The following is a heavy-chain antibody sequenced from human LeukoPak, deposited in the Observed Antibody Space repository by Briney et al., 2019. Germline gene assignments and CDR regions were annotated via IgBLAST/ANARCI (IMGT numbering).Heavy chain of an antibody. CDR2: IFPIFGTA. J-gene: IGHJ6*03. D-gene: IGHD2-2*01. V-gene: IGHV1-69*05. Sequence: GASVKVSCKASGGTFSSYAISWVRQAPGQGLEWMGGIFPIFGTANYAQKFQGRVTITTDESTSTAYTELSSLRSEDTAVYYCARAPSSTGYYYMDVWGKGTTVTVSS. CDR1: GGTFSSYA. CDR3: ARAPSSTGYYYMDV.